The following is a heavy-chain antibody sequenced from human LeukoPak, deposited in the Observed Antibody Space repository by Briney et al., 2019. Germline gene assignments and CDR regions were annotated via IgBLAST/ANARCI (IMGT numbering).Heavy chain of an antibody. CDR2: MYSGGST. CDR1: GFIVSNFY. V-gene: IGHV3-53*01. CDR3: ARDSVLEGYYYGALDY. D-gene: IGHD3-22*01. J-gene: IGHJ4*02. Sequence: QPGGSLRLSCAGSGFIVSNFYMSWVRQAPGKGLEWVSVMYSGGSTYYSDSVKGRFSISRDSSKNTLYLQMNNLRAEDTAVYYCARDSVLEGYYYGALDYWGQGTPVTVSS.